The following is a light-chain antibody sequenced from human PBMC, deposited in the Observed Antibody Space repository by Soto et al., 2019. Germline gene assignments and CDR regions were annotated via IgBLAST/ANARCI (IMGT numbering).Light chain of an antibody. J-gene: IGKJ2*01. Sequence: DIQLTQSPSFLSASVGDRVTITCRASQGISSYLAWYQQKPGKAPKLLINGASTLQSGVPSRFSGSGSGTNFTLTINSLQPEDIGTYYCQQLNSYWYTFGQGTKLEI. CDR1: QGISSY. CDR2: GAS. CDR3: QQLNSYWYT. V-gene: IGKV1-9*01.